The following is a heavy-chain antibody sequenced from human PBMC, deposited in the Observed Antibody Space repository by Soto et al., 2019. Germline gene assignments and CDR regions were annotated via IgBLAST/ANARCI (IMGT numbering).Heavy chain of an antibody. V-gene: IGHV3-30*18. D-gene: IGHD2-15*01. Sequence: QVQLVESGGGVVQPGRSLRLSCVASGFTFRNYGMHWVRQAPGKGLEWVAIISYDGSNKYYADSVKGRFTISRDNSKSTLYLQMNSLRAEDTAVYFCAKGYYGGSSDYFDYWGQGTLVTVSS. J-gene: IGHJ4*02. CDR3: AKGYYGGSSDYFDY. CDR2: ISYDGSNK. CDR1: GFTFRNYG.